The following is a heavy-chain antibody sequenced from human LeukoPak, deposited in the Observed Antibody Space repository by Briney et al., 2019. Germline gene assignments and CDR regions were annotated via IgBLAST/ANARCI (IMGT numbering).Heavy chain of an antibody. D-gene: IGHD5-12*01. J-gene: IGHJ5*02. CDR1: GGSISSSSYY. CDR2: IYYSGST. CDR3: ARDSSRGYSGYAGLNWFDP. V-gene: IGHV4-39*07. Sequence: PSETLSLTCTVSGGSISSSSYYWGWIRQPPGKGLEWIGSIYYSGSTYYNPSLKSRVTISVDTSKNQFSLKLSSVTAADTAVYYCARDSSRGYSGYAGLNWFDPWGQGTLVTVSS.